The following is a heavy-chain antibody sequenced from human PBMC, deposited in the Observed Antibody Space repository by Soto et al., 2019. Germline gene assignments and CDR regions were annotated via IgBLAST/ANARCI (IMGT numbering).Heavy chain of an antibody. CDR2: RYYTGTT. V-gene: IGHV4-31*03. D-gene: IGHD2-15*01. CDR1: GAAITSGGYF. J-gene: IGHJ2*01. CDR3: ARVGVVAASPSYWYFDL. Sequence: QVVLQESGPGPVKPSETLSLTCTVSGAAITSGGYFWSWIRQFPGKGLEWIGDRYYTGTTSYNPSLRSRLAMSANTSKHQFSLRLTSVTAADTAVYYCARVGVVAASPSYWYFDLWGRGTLVTVSA.